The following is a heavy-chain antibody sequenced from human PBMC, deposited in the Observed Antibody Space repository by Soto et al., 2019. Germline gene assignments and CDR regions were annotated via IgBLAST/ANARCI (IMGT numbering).Heavy chain of an antibody. D-gene: IGHD3-16*01. J-gene: IGHJ4*02. Sequence: QVQLVQSGAEVKKPGSSVKVSCKASGGTFSSYTISWVRQAPGQGLEWMGRIIPILGIANYAQKFQGRVTITADKSTSTAYMELSSLRSEDTVVYYCARDGGDGYNAYWGQGTLVTVSS. CDR2: IIPILGIA. CDR3: ARDGGDGYNAY. V-gene: IGHV1-69*08. CDR1: GGTFSSYT.